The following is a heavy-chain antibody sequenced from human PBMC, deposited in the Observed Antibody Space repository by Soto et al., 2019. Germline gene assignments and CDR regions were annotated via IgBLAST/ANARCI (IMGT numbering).Heavy chain of an antibody. V-gene: IGHV4-59*01. CDR1: GGSISSYY. CDR3: ARDNAVQLERRRNGWFDP. J-gene: IGHJ5*02. D-gene: IGHD1-1*01. Sequence: SETLSLTCTVSGGSISSYYWSWIRQPPGKGLEWIGYIYYSGSTNYNPSLKSRVTISVDTSKNQFSLKLSSVTAADTAVYYCARDNAVQLERRRNGWFDPWGQGTLVTVSS. CDR2: IYYSGST.